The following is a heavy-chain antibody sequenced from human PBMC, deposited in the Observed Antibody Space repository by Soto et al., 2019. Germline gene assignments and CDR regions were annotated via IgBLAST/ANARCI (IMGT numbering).Heavy chain of an antibody. CDR1: GFTFSDNY. CDR3: ATSPERNVVTFGGVIVLPPDY. D-gene: IGHD3-16*02. Sequence: QVRLVESGGGLVKPGGSLRLSCAASGFTFSDNYMSWIRQAPGKGLEWISYISRSGGSIKYADSVKGRFTISRDNARSSLYLQMNGLRAEDIALYYCATSPERNVVTFGGVIVLPPDYWGQGTLVTVSS. V-gene: IGHV3-11*01. J-gene: IGHJ4*02. CDR2: ISRSGGSI.